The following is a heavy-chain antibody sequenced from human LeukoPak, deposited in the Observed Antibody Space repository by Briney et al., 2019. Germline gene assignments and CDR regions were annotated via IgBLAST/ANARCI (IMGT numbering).Heavy chain of an antibody. CDR3: ARLWGDDAFDI. CDR2: ISGSAGST. V-gene: IGHV3-23*01. D-gene: IGHD3-16*01. Sequence: GGSLRLSCAASGFTFSSYAMSWVRQAPGKGLEWVSTISGSAGSTYYADSVKGRFTISRDNSKNTLYLQMNSLRAEDTAVYYCARLWGDDAFDIWGQGTMVTVSS. J-gene: IGHJ3*02. CDR1: GFTFSSYA.